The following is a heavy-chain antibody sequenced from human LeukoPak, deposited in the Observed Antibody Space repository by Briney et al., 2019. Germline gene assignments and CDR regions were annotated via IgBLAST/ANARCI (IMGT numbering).Heavy chain of an antibody. CDR1: GHTFIGYN. J-gene: IGHJ6*03. CDR3: ARESRFTMVRGVIWAYYMDV. D-gene: IGHD3-10*01. CDR2: INTNTGNP. Sequence: GASVKVSCKASGHTFIGYNMHWVRQAPGQGLEWMGWINTNTGNPTYAQGFTGRFVFSLDTSVSTAYLQISSLKAEDTAVYYCARESRFTMVRGVIWAYYMDVWGKGTTVTVSS. V-gene: IGHV7-4-1*02.